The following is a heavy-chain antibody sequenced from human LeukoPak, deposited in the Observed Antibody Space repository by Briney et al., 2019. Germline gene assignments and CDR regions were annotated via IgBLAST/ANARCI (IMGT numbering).Heavy chain of an antibody. CDR2: TYYSGVT. D-gene: IGHD2-15*01. V-gene: IGHV4-4*07. Sequence: SETLSLTCTGAGGSISSYYWSWIRQPPGKGLEWIGRTYYSGVTHYNPSLDSRVTMSVDTSKNQFSLKLRSVTAADTAMYYCAREWTGYCNGGPCPFHMDVWGKGTTVTVSS. CDR3: AREWTGYCNGGPCPFHMDV. CDR1: GGSISSYY. J-gene: IGHJ6*03.